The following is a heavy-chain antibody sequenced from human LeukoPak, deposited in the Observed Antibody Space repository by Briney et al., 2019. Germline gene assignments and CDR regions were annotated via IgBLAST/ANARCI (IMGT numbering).Heavy chain of an antibody. J-gene: IGHJ1*01. V-gene: IGHV4-59*01. D-gene: IGHD6-13*01. CDR3: ASHSATWYFQH. CDR1: GGSISSYY. CDR2: IYYSGST. Sequence: PSETLSLTCTVSGGSISSYYWSWIRQPPGKGLEWIGYIYYSGSTNYKPSLKSRVTMSLNTSKNQFSLKLSSVTAADTAIYHCASHSATWYFQHWGQGTPVTVSS.